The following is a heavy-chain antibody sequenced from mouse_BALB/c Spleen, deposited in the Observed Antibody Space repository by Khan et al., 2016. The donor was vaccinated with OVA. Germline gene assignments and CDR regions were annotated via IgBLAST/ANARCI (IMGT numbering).Heavy chain of an antibody. D-gene: IGHD1-2*01. CDR2: IWSDGST. J-gene: IGHJ3*01. CDR3: ARELRLGGFAY. Sequence: VELVESGPGLVAPSQSPSITCTVSGFSLTGYGVNWVRQPPGKDLEWLGMIWSDGSTDYNSALKSRLSINKDNSKSQVFLKMNSLQTDDTARYFCARELRLGGFAYWGQGTLVTVST. CDR1: GFSLTGYG. V-gene: IGHV2-6-7*01.